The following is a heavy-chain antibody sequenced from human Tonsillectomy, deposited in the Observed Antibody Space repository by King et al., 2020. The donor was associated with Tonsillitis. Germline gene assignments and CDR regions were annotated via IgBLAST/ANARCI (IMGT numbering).Heavy chain of an antibody. J-gene: IGHJ6*02. V-gene: IGHV3-23*04. D-gene: IGHD3-3*01. CDR1: GFTFSTYA. CDR2: MSGAGAST. CDR3: AKCPYDFWSGGLYYAMDV. Sequence: VQLVESGGGLVQPGGSLRLSCAASGFTFSTYAMTWVRQAPGKGLELVSVMSGAGASTYHADSWQGRFTISRDNSKNTLYLQMNSRRAEDTAVYYCAKCPYDFWSGGLYYAMDVWGQGTTVTVSS.